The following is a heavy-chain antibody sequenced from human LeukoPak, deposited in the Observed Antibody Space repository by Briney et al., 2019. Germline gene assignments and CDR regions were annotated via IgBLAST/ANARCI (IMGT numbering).Heavy chain of an antibody. CDR3: ARVEYSSSAAIDY. Sequence: KASETLSLTCTVSGGSISSGGYYWSCIRQHPGKGLEWIGYIYYSGSTYYNPSLKSRVTISVDTSKNQFSLKLSSVTAADTAVYYCARVEYSSSAAIDYWGQGTLVTVSS. V-gene: IGHV4-31*03. CDR2: IYYSGST. CDR1: GGSISSGGYY. J-gene: IGHJ4*02. D-gene: IGHD6-6*01.